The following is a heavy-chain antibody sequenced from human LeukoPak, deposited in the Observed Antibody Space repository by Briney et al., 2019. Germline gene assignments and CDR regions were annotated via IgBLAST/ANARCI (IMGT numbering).Heavy chain of an antibody. J-gene: IGHJ3*02. CDR3: ARGTYYDFWSGYYGVPETDAFDI. D-gene: IGHD3-3*01. Sequence: GGSLRLSCAASGFTFSSYWMSWVRQAPGKGLEWVANIKQDGSEKYYVDSVKGRFTISRDNAKSSLYLQMNSLRAEDTAVYYCARGTYYDFWSGYYGVPETDAFDIWGQGTMVTVSS. V-gene: IGHV3-7*01. CDR1: GFTFSSYW. CDR2: IKQDGSEK.